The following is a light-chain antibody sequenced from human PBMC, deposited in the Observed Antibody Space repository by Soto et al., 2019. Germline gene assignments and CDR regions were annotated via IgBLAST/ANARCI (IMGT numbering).Light chain of an antibody. V-gene: IGLV7-43*01. J-gene: IGLJ2*01. CDR2: RTS. Sequence: QTVVTQEPSLTVSPGGTVTLTCASNTGAVTSDHYPNWFQQKAGQAPRALISRTSNKHSWTPARFSGSLLGGKAALTLSGVQPEDEAEYYCLLYYGGAHLGVFGGGTKLTVL. CDR3: LLYYGGAHLGV. CDR1: TGAVTSDHY.